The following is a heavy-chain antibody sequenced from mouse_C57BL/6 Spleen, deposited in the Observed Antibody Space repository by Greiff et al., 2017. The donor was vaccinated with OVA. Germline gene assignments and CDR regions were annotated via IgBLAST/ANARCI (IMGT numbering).Heavy chain of an antibody. CDR1: GYSITSGYY. Sequence: EVKLVESGPGLVKPSQSLSLTCSVTGYSITSGYYWNWIRQFPGNKLEWMGYISYDGSNNYNPSLKNRISITRDTSKNHFFLKFNSVTTEDTATYYCARDDNYFDYWGQGTTLTVSS. CDR3: ARDDNYFDY. CDR2: ISYDGSN. J-gene: IGHJ2*01. V-gene: IGHV3-6*01.